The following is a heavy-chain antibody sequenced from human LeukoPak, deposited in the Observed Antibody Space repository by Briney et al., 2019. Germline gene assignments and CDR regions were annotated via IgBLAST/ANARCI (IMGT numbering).Heavy chain of an antibody. CDR1: GFTVSSNY. Sequence: GGSLRLSCAASGFTVSSNYMSWVRQAPGKGLEWVAVISNDGSKKQYADSVKGRFTISRDNSKNTLYLQMNSLRAEDTDVYYCARDLAYCGGECYSGDAFDIWGQGTMVTVSS. J-gene: IGHJ3*02. V-gene: IGHV3-30*03. CDR2: ISNDGSKK. D-gene: IGHD2-21*01. CDR3: ARDLAYCGGECYSGDAFDI.